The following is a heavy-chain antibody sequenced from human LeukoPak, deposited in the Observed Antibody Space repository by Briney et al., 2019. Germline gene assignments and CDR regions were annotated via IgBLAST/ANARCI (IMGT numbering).Heavy chain of an antibody. V-gene: IGHV3-21*01. J-gene: IGHJ6*03. CDR1: GFTFSSYS. CDR2: ISSGSGYI. D-gene: IGHD5-18*01. CDR3: ARDQRYSYGVRSYYMDV. Sequence: GGSLRLSCAASGFTFSSYSMNWVRQAPGKGLEWVSSISSGSGYIYYADSLKGRFTISRDNAKNSLYLQMNSLRAEDTAVYYCARDQRYSYGVRSYYMDVWGKGTTVTVSS.